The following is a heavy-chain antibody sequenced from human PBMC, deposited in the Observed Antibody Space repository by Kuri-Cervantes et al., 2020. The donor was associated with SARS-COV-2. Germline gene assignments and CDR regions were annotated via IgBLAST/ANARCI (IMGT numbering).Heavy chain of an antibody. CDR3: ATGYSSRGGFDP. D-gene: IGHD6-13*01. CDR2: IYYSGNT. Sequence: GSLRLSCTVSGGSIGRRNYYWGWIRQPPGKGLEWIGNIYYSGNTYYNPSLRSRVTISEDTSKNQFSLKLSPVTAADTAVYYCATGYSSRGGFDPWGQGTLVTVSS. V-gene: IGHV4-39*01. CDR1: GGSIGRRNYY. J-gene: IGHJ5*02.